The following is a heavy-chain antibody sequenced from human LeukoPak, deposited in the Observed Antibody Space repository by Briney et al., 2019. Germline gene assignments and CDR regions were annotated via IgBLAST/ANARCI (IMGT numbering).Heavy chain of an antibody. V-gene: IGHV4-34*01. CDR1: GGSFSGYY. J-gene: IGHJ4*02. Sequence: SETLSLTCAVYGGSFSGYYWSWIRQPPGKGLEWIGEINHSGSTNYNPSLKSRVTISVDTSKNQFSLKLSSVTAADTAVYYCARGRYDFWSGYYRGENSYFDYWGQGTLVTVSS. D-gene: IGHD3-3*01. CDR3: ARGRYDFWSGYYRGENSYFDY. CDR2: INHSGST.